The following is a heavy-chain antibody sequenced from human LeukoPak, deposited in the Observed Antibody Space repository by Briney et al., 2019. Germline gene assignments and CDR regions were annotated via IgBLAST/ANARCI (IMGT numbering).Heavy chain of an antibody. CDR3: ARVNESGGYTYFYYKGMDF. Sequence: GASVKVSCKASGYTFTGYYMHRVRQAPGQGLEWMGWINPNSGGTNYAQKFQGRVTMTRDTSISTAYMELSRLRSDDTAVYHCARVNESGGYTYFYYKGMDFGAQGTTVTVSS. CDR2: INPNSGGT. V-gene: IGHV1-2*02. J-gene: IGHJ6*02. D-gene: IGHD3-22*01. CDR1: GYTFTGYY.